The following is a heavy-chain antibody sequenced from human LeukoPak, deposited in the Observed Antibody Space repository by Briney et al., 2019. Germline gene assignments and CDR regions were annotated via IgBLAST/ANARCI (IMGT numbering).Heavy chain of an antibody. Sequence: PGPCLSLSCSAAAFTFSSYWTCWVRQAPGNGLEWVANIKPDGTEKQYVDSVKGRLTISRDTGKNSLYLQMNRLRVDDTAVHYRVTRTGSRSWYYWGEGKLVTLSS. V-gene: IGHV3-7*01. D-gene: IGHD1/OR15-1a*01. CDR2: IKPDGTEK. CDR1: AFTFSSYW. CDR3: VTRTGSRSWYY. J-gene: IGHJ4*02.